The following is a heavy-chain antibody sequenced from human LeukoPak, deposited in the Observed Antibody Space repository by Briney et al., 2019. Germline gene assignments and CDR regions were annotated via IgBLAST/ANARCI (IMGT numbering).Heavy chain of an antibody. CDR3: ARNSRYFDWLFGRRANWFDP. D-gene: IGHD3-9*01. CDR1: GGSISSYY. J-gene: IGHJ5*02. CDR2: IYTSGST. Sequence: KHSETLSLTCTVSGGSISSYYWSWIRQPAGKGLEWIGRIYTSGSTNYNPSLKSRVTISVDTSKNQFSLKLSSVTAADTAVYYCARNSRYFDWLFGRRANWFDPWGQGTLVTVSS. V-gene: IGHV4-4*07.